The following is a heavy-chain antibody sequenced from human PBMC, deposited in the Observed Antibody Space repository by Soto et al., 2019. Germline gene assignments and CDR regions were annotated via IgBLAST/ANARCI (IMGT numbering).Heavy chain of an antibody. CDR1: GFTFSSYW. V-gene: IGHV3-53*01. CDR3: ARNYYDSGGGFDY. CDR2: IYSGGST. D-gene: IGHD3-22*01. J-gene: IGHJ4*02. Sequence: GGSLRLSCAASGFTFSSYWMHWVRQAPGKGLEWVSVIYSGGSTYYADSVKGRFTISRDNSKNTLYLQMNSLRAEDTAVYYCARNYYDSGGGFDYWGQGTLVTVSS.